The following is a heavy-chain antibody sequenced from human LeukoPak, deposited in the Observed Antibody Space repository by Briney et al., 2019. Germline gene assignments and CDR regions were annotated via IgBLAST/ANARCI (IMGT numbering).Heavy chain of an antibody. D-gene: IGHD3-22*01. CDR2: IYSGGST. V-gene: IGHV3-66*01. CDR3: AREGPLLRFDP. Sequence: PGGSLRLSCAASGFTVSSNYMSWVRQAPGKGLEWVSVIYSGGSTYYADSVKGRFTIFRDNSKNTLYLQMNSLRAEDTAVYYCAREGPLLRFDPWGQGTLVTVSS. CDR1: GFTVSSNY. J-gene: IGHJ5*02.